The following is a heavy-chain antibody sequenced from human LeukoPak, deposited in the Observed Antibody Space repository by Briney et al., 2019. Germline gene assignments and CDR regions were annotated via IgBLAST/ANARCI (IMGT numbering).Heavy chain of an antibody. Sequence: GGSLRLSCAASGFTFSSYGMHWVRQAPGKGLEWVAVISYDGSNKYYADSVKGRFTISRDNSKNTLYLQMNSLSAEDTAVYYCAKGRVSGSGWYPYYYGMDVWGQGTTVTVSS. D-gene: IGHD6-19*01. J-gene: IGHJ6*02. CDR2: ISYDGSNK. CDR3: AKGRVSGSGWYPYYYGMDV. CDR1: GFTFSSYG. V-gene: IGHV3-30*18.